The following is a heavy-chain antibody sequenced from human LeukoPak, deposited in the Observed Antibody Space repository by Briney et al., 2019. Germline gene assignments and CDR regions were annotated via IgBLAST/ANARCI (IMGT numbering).Heavy chain of an antibody. V-gene: IGHV3-48*03. CDR1: GFTFSSNE. CDR3: ARVSRSGSWGFFDY. Sequence: GGSLRLSCAASGFTFSSNEMSWVRQAPGKGLEWVSYISATGYTIYCTDSVKGRFTISRDNAKNSLYLQMNSLRAEDTAVYYCARVSRSGSWGFFDYWGQGTLVTVSS. J-gene: IGHJ4*02. CDR2: ISATGYTI. D-gene: IGHD3-16*01.